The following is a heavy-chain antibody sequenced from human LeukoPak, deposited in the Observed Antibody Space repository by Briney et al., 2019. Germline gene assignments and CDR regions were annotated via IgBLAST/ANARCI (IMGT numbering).Heavy chain of an antibody. CDR2: ISGGGGST. J-gene: IGHJ3*02. Sequence: GGSLRLSCAASGFTFSSYAMSWVRQAPGKGLEWVSAISGGGGSTYYADSVKGRFTISRDNSKNTLYLQMNSLRAEDTAVYYCARRDARWLQVDAFDIWGQGTMVTVSS. CDR3: ARRDARWLQVDAFDI. CDR1: GFTFSSYA. V-gene: IGHV3-23*01. D-gene: IGHD5-24*01.